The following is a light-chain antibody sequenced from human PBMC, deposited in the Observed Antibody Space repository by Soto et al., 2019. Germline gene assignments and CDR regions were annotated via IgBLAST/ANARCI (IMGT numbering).Light chain of an antibody. Sequence: QSALTQPASVSGSPGQSITISCTGTSSDVGDYNFVSWLQQHPGKAPNVMIYDVSDRPSGVSNRFSGSKSGNTASLTISGLQAEDEADYYCSSYTSTSTLVVFGGGTKLTVL. J-gene: IGLJ2*01. V-gene: IGLV2-14*01. CDR2: DVS. CDR3: SSYTSTSTLVV. CDR1: SSDVGDYNF.